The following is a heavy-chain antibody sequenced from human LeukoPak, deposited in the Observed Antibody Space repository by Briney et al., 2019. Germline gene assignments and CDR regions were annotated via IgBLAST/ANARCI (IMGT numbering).Heavy chain of an antibody. J-gene: IGHJ6*04. CDR2: MSSGSTYI. CDR1: GFSFSSYA. V-gene: IGHV3-21*01. CDR3: ASNSR. Sequence: GGSLRLSCAASGFSFSSYAMTWVRQAPGKGLEWVSSMSSGSTYIYYADSVRGRFTISRDNAKNSVYLQMNSLRAEDTAVYYCASNSRWGKGTTVTVSS. D-gene: IGHD2/OR15-2a*01.